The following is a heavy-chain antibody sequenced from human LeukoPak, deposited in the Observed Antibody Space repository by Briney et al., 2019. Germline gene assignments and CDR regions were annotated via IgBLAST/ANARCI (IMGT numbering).Heavy chain of an antibody. CDR3: ARGGNYGWNWFDP. J-gene: IGHJ5*02. CDR2: ISDSGSAI. Sequence: GGSLRLSCAASGFTFSSYEMNWVRQAPGKGLEWVSYISDSGSAIYHADSVKGRFTISRDNAKNSLYLQMNSLRAEDTAVYYCARGGNYGWNWFDPWGQGTLVTVSS. V-gene: IGHV3-48*03. D-gene: IGHD3-16*01. CDR1: GFTFSSYE.